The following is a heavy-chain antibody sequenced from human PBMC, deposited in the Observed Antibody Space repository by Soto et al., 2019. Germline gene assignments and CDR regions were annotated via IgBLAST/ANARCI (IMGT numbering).Heavy chain of an antibody. J-gene: IGHJ6*02. Sequence: GRSLRLSCAASGFTFSSYAMSWVRQAPGKGLEWVSAISGSGGSTYYADSVKGRFTISRDNSKNTLYLQMNSLRAEDTAVYYCAKVLYSSGWYYYYGMDVWGQGTTVTVSS. CDR2: ISGSGGST. CDR1: GFTFSSYA. D-gene: IGHD6-19*01. V-gene: IGHV3-23*01. CDR3: AKVLYSSGWYYYYGMDV.